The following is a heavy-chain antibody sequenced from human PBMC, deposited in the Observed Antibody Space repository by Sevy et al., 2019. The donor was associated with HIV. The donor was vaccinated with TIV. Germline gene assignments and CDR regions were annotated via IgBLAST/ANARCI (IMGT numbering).Heavy chain of an antibody. J-gene: IGHJ4*02. CDR1: GFTFDDYA. CDR2: ITRNSYEAYGGTT. Sequence: GRSLRLSCTTSGFTFDDYAMSWFRQAPGKGLEWVAFITRNSYEAYGGTTDYGASVKGRFIISRDDSKRIAYLQMNSLKTEDTVVYYCTRGLATADTPEYYFDYWGQGTLVTVSS. V-gene: IGHV3-49*03. D-gene: IGHD5-12*01. CDR3: TRGLATADTPEYYFDY.